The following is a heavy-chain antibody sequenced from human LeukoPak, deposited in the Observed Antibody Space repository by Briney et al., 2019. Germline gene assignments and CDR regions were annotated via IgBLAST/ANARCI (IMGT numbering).Heavy chain of an antibody. D-gene: IGHD1-26*01. CDR1: GFTFNVFH. Sequence: PGGSLRLSCAASGFTFNVFHMNWVRQAPGKRLEWISSITSSGTYITYADSIQGRLTISRDNAKNSLYLQMNSLRVDDTALYYCARASGGWDLDYWGHGTLVTVSS. V-gene: IGHV3-21*01. CDR3: ARASGGWDLDY. CDR2: ITSSGTYI. J-gene: IGHJ4*01.